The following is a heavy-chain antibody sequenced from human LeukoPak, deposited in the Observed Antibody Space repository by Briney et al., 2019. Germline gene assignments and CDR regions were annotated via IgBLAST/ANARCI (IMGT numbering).Heavy chain of an antibody. Sequence: GGSLRLSCAASGFTFSSYAMSWVRQAPGKGLEWVAVISYDGSNKYYADSVKGRFTISRDNSKNTLYLQMNSLRAEDTAVYYCAKEGRWLQFGPFDYWGQGTLVTVSS. V-gene: IGHV3-30*18. J-gene: IGHJ4*02. CDR1: GFTFSSYA. CDR3: AKEGRWLQFGPFDY. D-gene: IGHD5-24*01. CDR2: ISYDGSNK.